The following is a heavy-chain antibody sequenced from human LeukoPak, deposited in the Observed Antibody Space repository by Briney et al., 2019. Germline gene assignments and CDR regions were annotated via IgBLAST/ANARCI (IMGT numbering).Heavy chain of an antibody. V-gene: IGHV1-58*01. J-gene: IGHJ3*02. Sequence: GALVNVSCKASGFTFTSSAVQWVRQARGQRLEWIGWIVVGSGNTNYAQKFQERVTITRDMSTSTAYMELSSLRSEDTAVYYCAADISGYGPTVTTPNDAFDIWGQGTMVTVSS. CDR3: AADISGYGPTVTTPNDAFDI. D-gene: IGHD4-17*01. CDR1: GFTFTSSA. CDR2: IVVGSGNT.